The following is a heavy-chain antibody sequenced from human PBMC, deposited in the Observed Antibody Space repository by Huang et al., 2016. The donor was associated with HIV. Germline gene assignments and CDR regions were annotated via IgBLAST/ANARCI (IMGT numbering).Heavy chain of an antibody. CDR1: TFRFGAYW. CDR2: IKKDESEK. V-gene: IGHV3-7*01. J-gene: IGHJ6*02. CDR3: ATKTAAMDI. D-gene: IGHD1-7*01. Sequence: VESGGRLVQPGGSIRLSCVGSTFRFGAYWMSWVCQSPGKGLEGVANIKKDESEKYYVDSVKGRFNISRDNAKKVLFLEMNNVRVEDTATYYCATKTAAMDIWGQGTTVTVS.